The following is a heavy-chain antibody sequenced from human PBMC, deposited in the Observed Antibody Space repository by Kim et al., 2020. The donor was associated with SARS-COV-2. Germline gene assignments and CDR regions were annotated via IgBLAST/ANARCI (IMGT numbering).Heavy chain of an antibody. CDR2: IIPIFGTA. Sequence: SVKVSCKASGGTFSSYAISWVRQAPGQGLEWMGGIIPIFGTANYAQKFQGRVTITADESTSTAYMELSSLRSEDTAVYYCARGVSPRAGYYYYMDVWGKGTTVTVSS. D-gene: IGHD6-13*01. J-gene: IGHJ6*03. CDR1: GGTFSSYA. V-gene: IGHV1-69*13. CDR3: ARGVSPRAGYYYYMDV.